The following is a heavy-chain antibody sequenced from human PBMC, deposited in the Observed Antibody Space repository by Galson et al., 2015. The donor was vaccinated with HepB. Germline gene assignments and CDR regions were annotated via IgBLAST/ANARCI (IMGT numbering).Heavy chain of an antibody. D-gene: IGHD3-22*01. Sequence: SLRLSCAASGFTLSSFAMHWVRQAPGKGLEWVAVISNTGKNKYYSDSVKGRFTISRDNSKNTLYLEMNNLRPEDTAVYYCARPLSHYDGSGYYGTSFDQWGQGILVTVSS. V-gene: IGHV3-30*04. J-gene: IGHJ4*02. CDR3: ARPLSHYDGSGYYGTSFDQ. CDR2: ISNTGKNK. CDR1: GFTLSSFA.